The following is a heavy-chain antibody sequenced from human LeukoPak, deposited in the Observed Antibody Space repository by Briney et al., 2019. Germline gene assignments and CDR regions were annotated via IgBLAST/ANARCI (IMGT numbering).Heavy chain of an antibody. V-gene: IGHV1-2*02. CDR2: INPNSGGT. D-gene: IGHD5-18*01. CDR3: AKDPNRRWIQLWFDY. J-gene: IGHJ4*02. Sequence: ASVKVSCKASGYTFTGYYMHWVRQAPGQGLEWMGWINPNSGGTNYAQKFQGRVTMTRDTSISTAYMELSRLRPDDTAVYYCAKDPNRRWIQLWFDYWGQGTLVTVSS. CDR1: GYTFTGYY.